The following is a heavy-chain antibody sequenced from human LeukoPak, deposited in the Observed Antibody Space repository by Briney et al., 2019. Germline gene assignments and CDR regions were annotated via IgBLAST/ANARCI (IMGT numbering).Heavy chain of an antibody. CDR1: GGSISSYY. Sequence: PSETLSLTCTVSGGSISSYYWSWIRKPPGKGLEWIGYIYYSGSTNYNPSLKSRVTISVDTSKNQFSLKLSSVTAADTAVYYCARSITYYYDSSGPDAFDIWGQGTMVTVSS. CDR3: ARSITYYYDSSGPDAFDI. V-gene: IGHV4-59*01. CDR2: IYYSGST. J-gene: IGHJ3*02. D-gene: IGHD3-22*01.